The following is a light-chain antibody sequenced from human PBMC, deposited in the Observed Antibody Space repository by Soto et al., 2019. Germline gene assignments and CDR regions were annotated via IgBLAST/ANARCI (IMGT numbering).Light chain of an antibody. CDR1: QDVSNY. CDR3: QQNDNLPLT. Sequence: DIQMTQSPSSLSASVGDRVTITCQASQDVSNYLNWYQQKPGKAPKLLIYDASNLETGVPSRFSGSGSGTDSTFTISRLQPEDIATYYCQQNDNLPLTFGGGTKVEI. J-gene: IGKJ4*01. V-gene: IGKV1-33*01. CDR2: DAS.